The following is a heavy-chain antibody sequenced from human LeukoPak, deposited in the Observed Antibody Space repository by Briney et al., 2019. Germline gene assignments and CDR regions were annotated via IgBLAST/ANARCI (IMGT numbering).Heavy chain of an antibody. Sequence: GGSLRLSCAASGFTFTNYAMSWVRQAPGKGLDWVSYISNSSPTIFYSDSVKSRFTISRDNAKNSLYLQMSSLRAEDTAVYYCARDGTTNFLTHWGQGTLVTVSS. CDR1: GFTFTNYA. D-gene: IGHD2/OR15-2a*01. V-gene: IGHV3-48*04. J-gene: IGHJ4*02. CDR3: ARDGTTNFLTH. CDR2: ISNSSPTI.